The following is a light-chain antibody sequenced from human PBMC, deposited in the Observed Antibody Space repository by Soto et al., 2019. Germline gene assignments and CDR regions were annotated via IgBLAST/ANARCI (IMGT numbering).Light chain of an antibody. CDR2: YDS. Sequence: SYELTQPPSVSVAPGKTARITWGGNNIGSKSVHWYQQKPGQAPVLVIYYDSDRPSGIPERFSGSNSGNTATLTISRVEAGDEADYYCQVWDSSSDHPAVFGGGTKLTVL. CDR3: QVWDSSSDHPAV. V-gene: IGLV3-21*04. J-gene: IGLJ2*01. CDR1: NIGSKS.